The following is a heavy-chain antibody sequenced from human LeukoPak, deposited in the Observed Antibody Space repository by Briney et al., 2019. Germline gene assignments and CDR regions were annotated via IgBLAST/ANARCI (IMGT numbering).Heavy chain of an antibody. V-gene: IGHV1-69*01. CDR3: ARTLRPLGLGYCSSTSCYDGLDY. J-gene: IGHJ4*02. D-gene: IGHD2-2*01. Sequence: SVKVSCKASGGTFSSYAISWVRQAPGQGLEWMGGIIPIFGTANYAQKFQGRVTITADESASTAYMELSSLRSEDTAVYYCARTLRPLGLGYCSSTSCYDGLDYWGQGTLVTVSS. CDR2: IIPIFGTA. CDR1: GGTFSSYA.